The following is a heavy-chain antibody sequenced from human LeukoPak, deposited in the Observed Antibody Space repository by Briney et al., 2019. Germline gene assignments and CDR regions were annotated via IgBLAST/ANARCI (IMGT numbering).Heavy chain of an antibody. V-gene: IGHV1-46*01. CDR1: GYSFTNYY. Sequence: ASVKVSCKASGYSFTNYYMHWVRQAPGQGLEWMGMINPSGGSTTYAQNFQGRVTMTRDMSTSTVYKELSSLTSEDTAVYYCARTRGYYFDYWGQGTLVSVSS. CDR2: INPSGGST. J-gene: IGHJ4*02. CDR3: ARTRGYYFDY.